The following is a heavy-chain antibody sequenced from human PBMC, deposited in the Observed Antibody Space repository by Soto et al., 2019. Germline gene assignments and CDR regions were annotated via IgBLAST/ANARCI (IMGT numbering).Heavy chain of an antibody. D-gene: IGHD1-1*01. CDR3: ARVTPGNHLYHFSGLDF. CDR2: ISYEGSNT. CDR1: GFTFDTYG. Sequence: PGGSLRLSCVASGFTFDTYGIHWVRQAPGKGLQWVALISYEGSNTYYADSVRGRFTTSRDNSKNTLYLQMNTRRPEDTGLYYCARVTPGNHLYHFSGLDFWGQGTSVTVSS. V-gene: IGHV3-30-3*01. J-gene: IGHJ6*02.